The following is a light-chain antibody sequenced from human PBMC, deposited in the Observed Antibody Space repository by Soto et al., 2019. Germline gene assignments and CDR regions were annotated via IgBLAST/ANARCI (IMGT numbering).Light chain of an antibody. V-gene: IGLV2-14*01. J-gene: IGLJ1*01. CDR1: SSDIGAYDY. Sequence: QSALTQPASLSGSPGQSITISCTGTSSDIGAYDYVSWFQQHPGKAPKLMISEVNNRPSGVSNRFSGSKSGNTAYLTISGLQVEDEADYYCATWDDRLNGYVFGSGTQLTVL. CDR2: EVN. CDR3: ATWDDRLNGYV.